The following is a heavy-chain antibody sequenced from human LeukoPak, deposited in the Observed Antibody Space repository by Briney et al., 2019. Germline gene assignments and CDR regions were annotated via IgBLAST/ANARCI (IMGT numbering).Heavy chain of an antibody. CDR3: ARRSIAARKFFDY. CDR1: GFTLSSYA. J-gene: IGHJ4*02. D-gene: IGHD6-13*01. Sequence: GGSLRLSCAASGFTLSSYAMSWVRQAPGKGLEWVSAISGSGGSTYHADSVKGRFTISRDNSKNTLYLQMNSLRAEDTAVYYCARRSIAARKFFDYWGQGTLVTVSS. CDR2: ISGSGGST. V-gene: IGHV3-23*01.